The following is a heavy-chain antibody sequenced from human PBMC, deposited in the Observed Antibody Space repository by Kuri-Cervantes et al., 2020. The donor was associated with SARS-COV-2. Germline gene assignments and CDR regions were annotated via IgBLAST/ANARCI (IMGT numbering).Heavy chain of an antibody. CDR3: ARALTAGAFDI. J-gene: IGHJ3*02. CDR2: INSDGSST. V-gene: IGHV3-74*01. D-gene: IGHD1-14*01. CDR1: GFTFSDYA. Sequence: GESLKISCAAFGFTFSDYAMHLVRQAPGKGLVWVSRINSDGSSTSYADSVKGRFTISRDNAKNTLYLQMNSLRAEDTAVYYCARALTAGAFDIWGQGTMVTVSS.